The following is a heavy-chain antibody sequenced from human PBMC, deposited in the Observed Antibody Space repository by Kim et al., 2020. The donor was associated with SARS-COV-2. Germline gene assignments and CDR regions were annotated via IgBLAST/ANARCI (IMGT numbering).Heavy chain of an antibody. CDR2: IIPIFGTA. CDR1: GGTFSSYA. J-gene: IGHJ5*02. Sequence: SVKVSCKASGGTFSSYAISWVRQAPGQGLEWMGGIIPIFGTANYAQKFQGRVTITADESTSTAYMELSSLRSEDTAVYYCARDRGGRSWYHKMNWFDPWGQGTLVTFSS. D-gene: IGHD6-13*01. V-gene: IGHV1-69*13. CDR3: ARDRGGRSWYHKMNWFDP.